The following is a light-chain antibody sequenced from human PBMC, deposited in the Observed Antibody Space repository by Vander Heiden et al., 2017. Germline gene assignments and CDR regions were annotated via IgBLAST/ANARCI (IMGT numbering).Light chain of an antibody. CDR3: QAWDSSTAWV. V-gene: IGLV3-1*01. Sequence: SYEPTQPTSVSVSPGQTASIPCSGDKLGDKYACWYQQKPGQSPVLVIYQDSKRPSGIPERFSGSNSGNTATLTISGTQAMDEADYYCQAWDSSTAWVFGGGTKLTVL. CDR2: QDS. CDR1: KLGDKY. J-gene: IGLJ3*02.